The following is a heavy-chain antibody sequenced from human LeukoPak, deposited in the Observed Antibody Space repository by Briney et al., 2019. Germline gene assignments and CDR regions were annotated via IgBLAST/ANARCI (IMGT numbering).Heavy chain of an antibody. J-gene: IGHJ4*02. CDR2: TYYSGST. V-gene: IGHV4-39*01. Sequence: PSETLSLTCTVSGGSISSSSYYWGWIRQPPGQGLKWIGSTYYSGSTYYNPSLKSRVTISVDTSKNQFSLKLSSVTTADTAVYYCARLGITMVRGVIIFGRIDYWGQGTLVTVSS. CDR1: GGSISSSSYY. CDR3: ARLGITMVRGVIIFGRIDY. D-gene: IGHD3-10*01.